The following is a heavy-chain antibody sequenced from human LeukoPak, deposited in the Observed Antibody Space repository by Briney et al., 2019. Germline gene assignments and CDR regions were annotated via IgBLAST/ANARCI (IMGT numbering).Heavy chain of an antibody. Sequence: GASVKVSCKASGYTFTSYDINWVRQATGQGLEWMGWMNPNSGNTGYAQKFQGRVTMTRNTSISTAYMELSSLRSEDTAVYYCARVLSTRYCSSTSCYYPRFPRYYYGMDVWGQGTTVTVSS. CDR3: ARVLSTRYCSSTSCYYPRFPRYYYGMDV. CDR1: GYTFTSYD. D-gene: IGHD2-2*01. J-gene: IGHJ6*02. CDR2: MNPNSGNT. V-gene: IGHV1-8*01.